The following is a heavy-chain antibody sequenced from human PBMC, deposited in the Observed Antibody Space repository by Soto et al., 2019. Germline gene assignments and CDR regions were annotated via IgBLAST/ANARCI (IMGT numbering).Heavy chain of an antibody. V-gene: IGHV3-33*01. CDR2: IWYDGSNK. J-gene: IGHJ4*02. CDR3: ARDLRIAAAVPGY. Sequence: GGSLRLSCAASGFTFSSYGMHWVRQAPGKGLEWVAVIWYDGSNKYYADSVKGRFTISRDNSKNTLYLQMNSLRAEDTAVYYCARDLRIAAAVPGYWGQGTLVTVSS. CDR1: GFTFSSYG. D-gene: IGHD6-13*01.